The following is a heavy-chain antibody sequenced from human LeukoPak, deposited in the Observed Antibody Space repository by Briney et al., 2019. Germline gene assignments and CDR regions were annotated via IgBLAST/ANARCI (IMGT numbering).Heavy chain of an antibody. CDR3: AREGAGTIFGVLTYLDY. V-gene: IGHV4-4*07. J-gene: IGHJ4*02. CDR1: GGSISSYF. Sequence: SETLSLTCTVSGGSISSYFWSWIRQPAGKGLEWIGRIYTSGSTNYNPPLKSRVTMSVDTSKNQFSLKLSSVTAADTAVYYCAREGAGTIFGVLTYLDYWGQGTLVTVSS. D-gene: IGHD3-3*01. CDR2: IYTSGST.